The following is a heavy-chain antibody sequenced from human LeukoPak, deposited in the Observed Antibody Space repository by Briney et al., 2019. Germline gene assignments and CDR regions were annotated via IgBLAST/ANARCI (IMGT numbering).Heavy chain of an antibody. CDR1: GYTFTGYY. J-gene: IGHJ5*02. Sequence: AASVKVSCKASGYTFTGYYMHWVRQAPGQGLEWMGWINPNSGGTNYAQKFQGRVTMTRDTSISTAYMELSRLRSDDTAVYYCARRDGYNFNWLDPWGQGTLVTVSS. CDR3: ARRDGYNFNWLDP. CDR2: INPNSGGT. V-gene: IGHV1-2*02. D-gene: IGHD5-24*01.